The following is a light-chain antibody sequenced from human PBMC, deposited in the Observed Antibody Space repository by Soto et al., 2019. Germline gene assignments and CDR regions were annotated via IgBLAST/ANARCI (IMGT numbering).Light chain of an antibody. CDR2: EVS. V-gene: IGLV2-23*02. J-gene: IGLJ3*02. Sequence: QSVLTQPASASGSPGQSITISCTGTSSDVGSYNLVSWYQQHPGKAPKLMIYEVSQRPSGVSNRFSGSKSGNPASLTISGLQAEDEADYYCCSYAGSIHWVFGGGTQLTVL. CDR1: SSDVGSYNL. CDR3: CSYAGSIHWV.